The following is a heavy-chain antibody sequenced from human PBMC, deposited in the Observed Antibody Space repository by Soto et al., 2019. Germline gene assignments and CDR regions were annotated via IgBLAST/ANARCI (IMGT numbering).Heavy chain of an antibody. J-gene: IGHJ4*02. CDR3: ARGGVRSSCSYYFEC. Sequence: GASLRLSCDASGFTVSRYWMSWVHQAPGKGLEWVATIRQDGSETQYLDSVKGRFTILRDNARNMMSLQMNSLKGEDTALYYCARGGVRSSCSYYFECWGQGPQVTVSS. D-gene: IGHD2-21*01. CDR1: GFTVSRYW. V-gene: IGHV3-7*01. CDR2: IRQDGSET.